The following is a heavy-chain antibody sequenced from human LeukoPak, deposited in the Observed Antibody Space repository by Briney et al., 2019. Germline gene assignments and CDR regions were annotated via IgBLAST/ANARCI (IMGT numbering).Heavy chain of an antibody. CDR3: ARVAGIRHGAPSY. J-gene: IGHJ4*02. V-gene: IGHV1-2*02. D-gene: IGHD1-26*01. CDR2: INPNSGGT. Sequence: ASVKVSCKASGYTFTGYYMHWVRQAPGQGLEWMGWINPNSGGTNYAQKFQGRVTMTRDTSISTAYMELSRLRSDDTAVYYCARVAGIRHGAPSYWGQGTLVTVSS. CDR1: GYTFTGYY.